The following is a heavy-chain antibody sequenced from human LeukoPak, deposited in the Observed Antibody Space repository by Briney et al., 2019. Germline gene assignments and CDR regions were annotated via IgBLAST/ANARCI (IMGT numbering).Heavy chain of an antibody. J-gene: IGHJ4*02. CDR2: IYHSGST. D-gene: IGHD6-13*01. V-gene: IGHV4-38-2*01. CDR3: ARGRIAAAAPSFDY. CDR1: GYSISSGYY. Sequence: SETLSLTCAVSGYSISSGYYWGWIRQPPGKGLEWIGSIYHSGSTYYNPSLKSRVTISVDTSKNQFSLKVRSVTAADTAVYYCARGRIAAAAPSFDYWGQGTLVTVSS.